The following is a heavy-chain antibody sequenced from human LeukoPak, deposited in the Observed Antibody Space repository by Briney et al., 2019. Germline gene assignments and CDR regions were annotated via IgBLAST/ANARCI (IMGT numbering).Heavy chain of an antibody. Sequence: ASVKVSCKASGYTFTGYYMHWVRQAPGQGLEWMGWINPNSGGTNYAQKFQGRVTMTRDTSISTAYMELSRLRSDDTAVYYCARDPRAGYDFWSGYYTFYGMDVWGQGTTVTVSS. CDR2: INPNSGGT. D-gene: IGHD3-3*01. CDR1: GYTFTGYY. CDR3: ARDPRAGYDFWSGYYTFYGMDV. J-gene: IGHJ6*02. V-gene: IGHV1-2*02.